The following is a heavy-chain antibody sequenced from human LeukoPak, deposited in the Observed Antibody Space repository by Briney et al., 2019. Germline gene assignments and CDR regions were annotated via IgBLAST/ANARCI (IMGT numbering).Heavy chain of an antibody. CDR3: ARGYTYYGSGSPPGDV. CDR2: IDHSGST. V-gene: IGHV4-34*01. Sequence: SETLSLTCAVYGGSFSGYYWSWIRHPPGRGLEWIAEIDHSGSTHYNPSLRSRVIISVDMSQHQVSLRLNSLTAADTAVYYCARGYTYYGSGSPPGDVWGNGTSVIVSS. CDR1: GGSFSGYY. J-gene: IGHJ6*04. D-gene: IGHD3-10*01.